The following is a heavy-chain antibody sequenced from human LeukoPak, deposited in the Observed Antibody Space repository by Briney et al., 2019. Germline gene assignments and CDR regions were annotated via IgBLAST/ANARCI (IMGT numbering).Heavy chain of an antibody. D-gene: IGHD6-13*01. CDR2: ISSSGSAI. CDR3: ATDISWYGGDY. CDR1: GLTFSSYE. J-gene: IGHJ4*02. Sequence: GGSLRLSCAASGLTFSSYEMNWVRQAPGKGLEWVSYISSSGSAIYYEDSVKGRFTISRDNAKNSLYLQMNSLGAEDTAVYYCATDISWYGGDYWGQGTLVSVSS. V-gene: IGHV3-48*03.